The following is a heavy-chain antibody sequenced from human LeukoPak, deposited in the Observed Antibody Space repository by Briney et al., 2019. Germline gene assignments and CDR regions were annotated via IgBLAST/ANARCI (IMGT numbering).Heavy chain of an antibody. D-gene: IGHD3-22*01. J-gene: IGHJ1*01. CDR3: AKGDSSGYYTYFQH. Sequence: GGSLRLSCAASGFTFSSYGMHWVRQAPGKGLEWVAVIWYDGSNKYYADSVKGRFTISRDNSKNTRYLQMNSLRAEDTAVYYCAKGDSSGYYTYFQHWGQGTLVTVSS. CDR2: IWYDGSNK. CDR1: GFTFSSYG. V-gene: IGHV3-33*06.